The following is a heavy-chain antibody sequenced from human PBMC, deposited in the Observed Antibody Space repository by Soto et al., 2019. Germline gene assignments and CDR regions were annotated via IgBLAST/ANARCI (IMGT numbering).Heavy chain of an antibody. D-gene: IGHD1-26*01. V-gene: IGHV1-8*01. CDR2: MNPNSGNT. J-gene: IGHJ6*02. Sequence: QVQLVQSGAEVKKPGASVKVSCKASGYTFTSYDINCVRQATGQGLEWMGWMNPNSGNTGYAQKLQGRVTMTRNTSISTAYMELSSLRSEDTAVYYCARGLVGAYVYYGMDVWVQGTTVTVSS. CDR3: ARGLVGAYVYYGMDV. CDR1: GYTFTSYD.